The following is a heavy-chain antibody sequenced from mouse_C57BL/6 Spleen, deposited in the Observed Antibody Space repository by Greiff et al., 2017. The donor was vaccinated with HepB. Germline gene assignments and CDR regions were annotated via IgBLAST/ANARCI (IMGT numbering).Heavy chain of an antibody. CDR3: TREGGDDYEAWFAY. V-gene: IGHV5-9-1*02. J-gene: IGHJ3*01. Sequence: EVKLVESGEGLVKPGGSLKLSCAASGFTFSSYAMSWVRQTPEKRLEWVAYISSGGDYIYYADTVKGRFTISRDNARNTLYLQMSSRKSEDTAMYYCTREGGDDYEAWFAYWGQGTLVTVSA. CDR2: ISSGGDYI. CDR1: GFTFSSYA. D-gene: IGHD2-4*01.